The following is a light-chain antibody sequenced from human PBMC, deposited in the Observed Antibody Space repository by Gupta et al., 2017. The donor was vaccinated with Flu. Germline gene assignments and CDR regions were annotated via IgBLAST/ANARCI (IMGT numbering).Light chain of an antibody. CDR3: QQYDTWPYT. V-gene: IGKV3-15*01. J-gene: IGKJ2*01. CDR2: GAG. Sequence: PDTLCLSPGERATLSLRASLIIYGLLAWYQEKPGQAPRLLMSGAGTRASDIPARFSGSGSATEFTLTINSLQSEDSAVYYCQQYDTWPYTFGQGTRVEIK. CDR1: LIIYGL.